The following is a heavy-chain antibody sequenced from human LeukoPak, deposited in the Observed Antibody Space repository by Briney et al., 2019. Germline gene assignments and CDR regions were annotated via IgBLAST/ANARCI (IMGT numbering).Heavy chain of an antibody. CDR3: ARSIVVVTLCAAFDI. CDR2: ISYDGSNK. V-gene: IGHV3-30-3*01. D-gene: IGHD2-21*02. Sequence: GGSLRLSCAASGFTFSSYAMHWVRQAPGKGLEWVAVISYDGSNKYYADSVKGRFTISRDNSKNTLYLQINSLRAEDTAVYYCARSIVVVTLCAAFDIWGQGTMVTVSS. CDR1: GFTFSSYA. J-gene: IGHJ3*02.